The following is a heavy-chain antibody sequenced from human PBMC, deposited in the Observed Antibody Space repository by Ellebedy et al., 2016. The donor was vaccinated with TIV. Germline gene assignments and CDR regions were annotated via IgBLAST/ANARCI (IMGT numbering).Heavy chain of an antibody. CDR3: AKDRTSGDGYWVFDQ. CDR2: IVGSGA. CDR1: GFTFSPYA. D-gene: IGHD5-18*01. J-gene: IGHJ4*02. Sequence: GESLKISCAASGFTFSPYAVAWVRQAPGKGLEWVSGIVGSGAEKYADSVKGRFTISRDNSKRTVDLQMRSVRAEDTAVYFCAKDRTSGDGYWVFDQWGQGTLVTVSS. V-gene: IGHV3-23*01.